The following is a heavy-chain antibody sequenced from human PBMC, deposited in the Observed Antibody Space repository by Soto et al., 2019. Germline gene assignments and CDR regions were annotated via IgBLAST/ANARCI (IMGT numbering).Heavy chain of an antibody. D-gene: IGHD1-7*01. CDR1: GYTLTELS. V-gene: IGHV1-24*01. CDR2: FDPEDGET. Sequence: ASVKVSCKVSGYTLTELSMHWVRQAPGKGLEWMGGFDPEDGETIYAQKFQGRVTMTEDTSTDTAYMELSSLRSEDTAVYYCATAAELYQVFDYWGQGTLVTVSS. CDR3: ATAAELYQVFDY. J-gene: IGHJ4*02.